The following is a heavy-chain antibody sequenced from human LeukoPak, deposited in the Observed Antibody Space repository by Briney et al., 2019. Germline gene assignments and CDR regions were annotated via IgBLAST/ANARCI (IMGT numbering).Heavy chain of an antibody. V-gene: IGHV3-21*06. CDR3: ARVSTAVSLAIDY. CDR1: GFNFSDYN. J-gene: IGHJ4*02. D-gene: IGHD6-13*01. Sequence: GGSLRLSCAASGFNFSDYNMNWVRQAPGKGLEWVSVISSSSKYIYYADPVKGRFTISRDNAKNSLYLQMNSLRAEDTAVYYCARVSTAVSLAIDYWGQGTLVTVST. CDR2: ISSSSKYI.